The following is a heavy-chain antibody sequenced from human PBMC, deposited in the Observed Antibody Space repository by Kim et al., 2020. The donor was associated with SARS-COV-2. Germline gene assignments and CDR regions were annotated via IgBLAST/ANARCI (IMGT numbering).Heavy chain of an antibody. D-gene: IGHD3-9*01. Sequence: SETLSLTCAVYGGSFSGYYWSWIRQPPGKGLEWIGEINHSGSTNYNPSLKSRVTISVDTSKNQFSLKLSSVTAADTAVYYCARCELSQPLYYDILTGYYQYYFDYWGQGTLVTVSS. CDR2: INHSGST. CDR3: ARCELSQPLYYDILTGYYQYYFDY. J-gene: IGHJ4*02. V-gene: IGHV4-34*01. CDR1: GGSFSGYY.